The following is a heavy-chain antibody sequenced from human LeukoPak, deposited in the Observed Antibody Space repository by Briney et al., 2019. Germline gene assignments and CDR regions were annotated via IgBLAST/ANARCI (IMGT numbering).Heavy chain of an antibody. CDR2: IRYDGSNK. V-gene: IGHV3-30*02. CDR1: GFPFSSYG. CDR3: AKDLTGVGANMFDY. Sequence: PGGSLRLSCAPSGFPFSSYGMHWVRQAPGKGLEGVAFIRYDGSNKYYADSVKGRFTISRDNSKNTLYLQMNSLRAEDTAVYYCAKDLTGVGANMFDYWGQGTLVTVSS. D-gene: IGHD1-26*01. J-gene: IGHJ4*02.